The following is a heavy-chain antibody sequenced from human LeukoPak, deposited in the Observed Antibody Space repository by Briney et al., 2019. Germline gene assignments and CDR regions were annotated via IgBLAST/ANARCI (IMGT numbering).Heavy chain of an antibody. CDR2: INSDGSST. J-gene: IGHJ4*02. CDR1: GFSFSSYW. D-gene: IGHD3-10*01. CDR3: ARRSGGSGSYTLDY. V-gene: IGHV3-74*01. Sequence: PGGSLRLSCAASGFSFSSYWMHWVRQAPGKGLVWVSRINSDGSSTSYVDSVKGRFTISRDNAKNTLYLQMNSLRAEDTAVYYCARRSGGSGSYTLDYWGQGTLVTVSS.